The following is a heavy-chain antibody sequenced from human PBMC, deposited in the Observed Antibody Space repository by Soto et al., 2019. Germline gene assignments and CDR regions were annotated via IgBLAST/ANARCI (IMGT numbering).Heavy chain of an antibody. CDR2: ISGSGGST. J-gene: IGHJ4*02. CDR3: AKYAGSSRYFDY. D-gene: IGHD1-26*01. Sequence: GGSLRLSCAPSGFTLSSYAMSWVRQAPGKGLEWVSSISGSGGSTYYADSVKGRFTISRDNSKNTLLLQMNSLRAEDTAIYYCAKYAGSSRYFDYWGQGTPVTVSS. CDR1: GFTLSSYA. V-gene: IGHV3-23*01.